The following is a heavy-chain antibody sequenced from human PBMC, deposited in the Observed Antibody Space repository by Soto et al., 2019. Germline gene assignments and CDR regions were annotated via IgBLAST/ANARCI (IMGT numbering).Heavy chain of an antibody. V-gene: IGHV3-7*01. Sequence: PGGSLRLSCAVSGFNVMSYLMSWVRQAPGKGLEWVASVKEDGSELYYLHSVRGRFSMTRDSAGNALHLTMNYLSAEDTGVYFCARDIGFDYVNWGQGIPVTVSS. CDR1: GFNVMSYL. CDR2: VKEDGSEL. J-gene: IGHJ4*02. CDR3: ARDIGFDYVN. D-gene: IGHD3-16*01.